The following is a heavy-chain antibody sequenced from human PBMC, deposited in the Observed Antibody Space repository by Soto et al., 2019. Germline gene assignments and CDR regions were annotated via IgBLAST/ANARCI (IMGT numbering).Heavy chain of an antibody. CDR2: IHYTGST. D-gene: IGHD6-6*01. V-gene: IGHV4-59*01. Sequence: KPSETLSLTCTVSGGSISRYYWTWIRQPPGKGLEWIGNIHYTGSTNYNPSLKSRVTISLGTSKSQFSLKLSSVTAADTAVYYCARDLSISSTDGPLDPWGHGTLVTVSS. CDR3: ARDLSISSTDGPLDP. J-gene: IGHJ5*02. CDR1: GGSISRYY.